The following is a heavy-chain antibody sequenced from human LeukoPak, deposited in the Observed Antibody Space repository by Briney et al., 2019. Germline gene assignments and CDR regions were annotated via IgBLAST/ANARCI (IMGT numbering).Heavy chain of an antibody. CDR2: ISASDGRT. D-gene: IGHD1-26*01. CDR3: AKPADSGRHRDFDY. V-gene: IGHV3-23*01. Sequence: GGSLRLSCAPSGFPLRNYAMRWVPHAAGKGLEWVSAISASDGRTYYADSVKGRFTISRDNSKNTLYLQMDSLRAEDTAVYYCAKPADSGRHRDFDYWGQGTLVTVSS. CDR1: GFPLRNYA. J-gene: IGHJ4*02.